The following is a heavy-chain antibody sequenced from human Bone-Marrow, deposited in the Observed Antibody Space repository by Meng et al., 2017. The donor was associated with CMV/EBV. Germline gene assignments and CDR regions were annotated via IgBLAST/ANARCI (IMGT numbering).Heavy chain of an antibody. Sequence: ASVKVSCKASGYTFTGYYMHWVRQAPGQGLEWMGWINPNSGGTNYAQTFQGRVTMTRDTSISTAYMELSRLRSDDTAVYYRARDRTDYYGAGSYYPDYWGQGTLVTVSS. D-gene: IGHD3-10*01. CDR1: GYTFTGYY. CDR2: INPNSGGT. CDR3: ARDRTDYYGAGSYYPDY. V-gene: IGHV1-2*02. J-gene: IGHJ4*02.